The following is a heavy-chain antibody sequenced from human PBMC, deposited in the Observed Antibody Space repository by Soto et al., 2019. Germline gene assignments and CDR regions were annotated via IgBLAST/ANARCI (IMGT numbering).Heavy chain of an antibody. V-gene: IGHV1-69*13. CDR2: ITPIFGTA. CDR3: ARDPGNDSSGPPGHY. J-gene: IGHJ4*02. CDR1: GGTFSSYA. D-gene: IGHD3-22*01. Sequence: SVKVSCKASGGTFSSYAISWVRQAPGQGLEWMRGITPIFGTANYAQKFQGRVTITADESTSTAYMELSSLRSEDTAVYYCARDPGNDSSGPPGHYWGQGTLVTVSS.